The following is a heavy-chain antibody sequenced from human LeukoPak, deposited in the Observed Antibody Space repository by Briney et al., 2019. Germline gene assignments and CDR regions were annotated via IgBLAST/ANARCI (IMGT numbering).Heavy chain of an antibody. CDR2: INYSGTT. J-gene: IGHJ4*02. Sequence: SETLSLTCSVPGGSISRSSYFWAWVRQPPGKGLEWIGSINYSGTTYYNPSLTSRVTIYVHTYKIQFSMNLSSVTAAATAVYYWARLIEAVVNYFDYWGRGTLVTVSS. CDR3: ARLIEAVVNYFDY. D-gene: IGHD3-22*01. V-gene: IGHV4-39*01. CDR1: GGSISRSSYF.